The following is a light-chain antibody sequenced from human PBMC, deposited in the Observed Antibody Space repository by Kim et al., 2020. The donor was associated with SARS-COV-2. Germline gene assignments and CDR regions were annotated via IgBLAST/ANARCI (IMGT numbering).Light chain of an antibody. CDR3: QVWDRSSDHWV. V-gene: IGLV3-21*01. Sequence: SYELAQPPSVSVAPGETAGITCGGDNIGGKSVHWYQQKSGQAPVMVMYSDIERPSGIPERFSGSNSGHTATLSISRVEVGDEADYYCQVWDRSSDHWVFGGGTKLTVL. J-gene: IGLJ3*02. CDR2: SDI. CDR1: NIGGKS.